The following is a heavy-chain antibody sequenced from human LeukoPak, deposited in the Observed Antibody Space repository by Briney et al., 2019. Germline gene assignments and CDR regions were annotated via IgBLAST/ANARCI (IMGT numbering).Heavy chain of an antibody. Sequence: GGSLRLSCAASGFTFDDYAMHWVRQAPGKGLEWVSVIYSGGSTYYADSVKGRFTISRDNSKNTLYLQMNSLRAEDTAVYYCARGHGAFDIWGQGAMVTVSS. CDR3: ARGHGAFDI. CDR1: GFTFDDYA. J-gene: IGHJ3*02. CDR2: IYSGGST. V-gene: IGHV3-66*01.